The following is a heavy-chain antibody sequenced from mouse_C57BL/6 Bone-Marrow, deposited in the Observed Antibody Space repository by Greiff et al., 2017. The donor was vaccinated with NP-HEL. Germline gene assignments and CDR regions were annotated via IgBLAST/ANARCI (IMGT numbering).Heavy chain of an antibody. CDR2: IDPSDSET. V-gene: IGHV1-52*01. CDR1: GYTFTSYW. Sequence: QVQLKQPGAELVRPGSSVKLSCKASGYTFTSYWMHWVKQRPIQGLEWIGNIDPSDSETHYNQKFKDKATLTVDKSSSTAYMQLSSLTSEDSAVYYCARITTVVDPPYYFDYWGQGTTLTVSS. CDR3: ARITTVVDPPYYFDY. J-gene: IGHJ2*01. D-gene: IGHD1-1*01.